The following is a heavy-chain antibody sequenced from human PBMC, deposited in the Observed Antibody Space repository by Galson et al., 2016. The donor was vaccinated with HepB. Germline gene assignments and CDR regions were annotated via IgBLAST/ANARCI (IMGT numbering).Heavy chain of an antibody. D-gene: IGHD3/OR15-3a*01. Sequence: TLSLTCTVSGASISSGSFYWSWIRQPVGKGLELNGRVYTSGITHYNASLKSRVPISLNTSKNQFSLRLTSVTAADTAVYYFARAPFLDLDPNTRNNAFDIWGQGTMVTLSS. J-gene: IGHJ3*02. CDR1: GASISSGSFY. V-gene: IGHV4-61*02. CDR2: VYTSGIT. CDR3: ARAPFLDLDPNTRNNAFDI.